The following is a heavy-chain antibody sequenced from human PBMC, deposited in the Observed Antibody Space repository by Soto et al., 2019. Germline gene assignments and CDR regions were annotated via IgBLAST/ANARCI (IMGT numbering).Heavy chain of an antibody. Sequence: SETLSLTCTVSGGSISSSSYYWGWIRQPPGKGLEWIGSIYYSGSTYYNPSLKSRVTISVDTSKNQFSLKLSSVTAADTAVYYCARYSSSFDYWGQGTLVTVSS. J-gene: IGHJ4*02. V-gene: IGHV4-39*01. CDR2: IYYSGST. D-gene: IGHD6-6*01. CDR3: ARYSSSFDY. CDR1: GGSISSSSYY.